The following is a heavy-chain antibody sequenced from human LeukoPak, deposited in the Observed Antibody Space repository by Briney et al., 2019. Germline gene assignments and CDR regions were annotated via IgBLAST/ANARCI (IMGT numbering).Heavy chain of an antibody. CDR1: GFTFSSYG. V-gene: IGHV3-30*18. Sequence: GRSLRLSCAASGFTFSSYGMHWVRQAPGKGLEWVAVISYDGSNKYYADSVKGRFTISRDNSKNTLYLQMNSLRAEDTAVYYCANTYYYGSGSYYPFDPWGQGTLVTVSS. J-gene: IGHJ5*02. D-gene: IGHD3-10*01. CDR3: ANTYYYGSGSYYPFDP. CDR2: ISYDGSNK.